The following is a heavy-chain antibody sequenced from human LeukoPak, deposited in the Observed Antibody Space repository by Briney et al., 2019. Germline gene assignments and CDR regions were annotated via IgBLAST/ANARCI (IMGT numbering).Heavy chain of an antibody. V-gene: IGHV3-30*04. CDR2: ISYDGSNK. D-gene: IGHD6-6*01. Sequence: GGSLRLSCAASGFTFSSYSIHWVRQAPGKWLEWVAVISYDGSNKYYADSVKGRFTISRDNSKNTVYLHMNSLRAEDTAVYYCARALDSSSSYYYYYMDVWGKGTTVTVSS. CDR3: ARALDSSSSYYYYYMDV. CDR1: GFTFSSYS. J-gene: IGHJ6*03.